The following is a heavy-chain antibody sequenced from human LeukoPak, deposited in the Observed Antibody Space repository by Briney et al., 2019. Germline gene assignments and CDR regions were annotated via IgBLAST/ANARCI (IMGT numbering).Heavy chain of an antibody. CDR1: GYSISSHYY. CDR2: IYHSGTT. J-gene: IGHJ3*02. D-gene: IGHD3-22*01. CDR3: ARRETYYYDSGGYSMDAFDI. V-gene: IGHV4-38-2*02. Sequence: SETLSLTCSVSGYSISSHYYWGWIRQPPGKGLEWVGIIYHSGTTYYNPSLKSRVTISVDTSKNQFSLKLRFVTAADTAVYYCARRETYYYDSGGYSMDAFDIWGQGTMVTVSS.